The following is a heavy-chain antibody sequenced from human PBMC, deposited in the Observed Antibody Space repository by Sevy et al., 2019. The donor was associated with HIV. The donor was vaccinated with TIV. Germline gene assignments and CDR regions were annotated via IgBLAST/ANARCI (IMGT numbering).Heavy chain of an antibody. Sequence: GGSLRLSCAASGFTFTTYAMSWVRQAPGKGLEWVSAISGSGDSTYYADSVKGRFTVSRDNSKNTLYLQMNSLRAEDTAVYYCARDVSWYCSSTSGYVFDYWGQGTLVTVSS. CDR1: GFTFTTYA. J-gene: IGHJ4*02. D-gene: IGHD2-2*01. CDR2: ISGSGDST. V-gene: IGHV3-23*01. CDR3: ARDVSWYCSSTSGYVFDY.